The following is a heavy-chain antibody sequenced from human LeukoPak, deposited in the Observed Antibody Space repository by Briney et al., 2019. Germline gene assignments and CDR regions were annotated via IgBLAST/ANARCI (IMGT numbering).Heavy chain of an antibody. CDR3: ARVVVVTAFNWFDP. CDR2: ISSSGSTI. CDR1: GFTFSDYY. Sequence: GGSLRLSCAASGFTFSDYYMSWIRQAPGKGLEWVSYISSSGSTIYYADSVKGRITISRDNAKNSLYLQMNSLRGEDTAVYYCARVVVVTAFNWFDPWGQGTLVTVSS. J-gene: IGHJ5*02. V-gene: IGHV3-11*01. D-gene: IGHD2-21*02.